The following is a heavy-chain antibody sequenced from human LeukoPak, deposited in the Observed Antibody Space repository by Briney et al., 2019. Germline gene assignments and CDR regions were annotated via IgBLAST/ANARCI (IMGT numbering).Heavy chain of an antibody. CDR1: GFTFSNYW. D-gene: IGHD3-22*01. CDR3: AKVPFTSPRDYYDSSGYPTAGDY. V-gene: IGHV3-7*01. J-gene: IGHJ4*02. CDR2: IKQDGSEK. Sequence: GGSPRLSCAASGFTFSNYWMSWVRQAPGKGLEWVANIKQDGSEKYYVDSVKGRFTISRDNAKNSLYLRMYSLRVEDTAVYYCAKVPFTSPRDYYDSSGYPTAGDYWGQGTLVTVSS.